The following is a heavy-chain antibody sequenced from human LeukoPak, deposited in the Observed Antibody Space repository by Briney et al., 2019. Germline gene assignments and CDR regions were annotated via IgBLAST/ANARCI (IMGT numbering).Heavy chain of an antibody. Sequence: PGGSLRLSCVASEFTFSSYWMSWVRQAPGKGLEWVSFISSSSAHINYADSVKGRFTISRDNPRNSLYLQMNSLRAEDTAVYYCARDIGGSYTAIDYWGQGTLVTVSS. V-gene: IGHV3-21*01. CDR3: ARDIGGSYTAIDY. D-gene: IGHD1-26*01. CDR1: EFTFSSYW. J-gene: IGHJ4*02. CDR2: ISSSSAHI.